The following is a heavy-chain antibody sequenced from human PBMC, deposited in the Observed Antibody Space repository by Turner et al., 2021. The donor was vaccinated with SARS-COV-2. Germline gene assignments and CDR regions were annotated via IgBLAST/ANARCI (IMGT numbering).Heavy chain of an antibody. Sequence: QVQLVASGGGVVQPGRSLSMPCSASGFTFSSYGMHWVRQAPGKGLGWGAVIAYDGSNKYSADSGKGRFTISRDNSKNTLYLQMSSLRAEDTAVYYAARGGVVAATAYDAFDIWGQGTMVTVSS. J-gene: IGHJ3*02. CDR3: ARGGVVAATAYDAFDI. CDR2: IAYDGSNK. V-gene: IGHV3-30*03. D-gene: IGHD2-15*01. CDR1: GFTFSSYG.